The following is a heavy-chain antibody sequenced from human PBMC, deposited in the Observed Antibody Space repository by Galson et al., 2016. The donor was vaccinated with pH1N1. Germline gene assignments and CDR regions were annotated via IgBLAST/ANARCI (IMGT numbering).Heavy chain of an antibody. V-gene: IGHV3-33*01. CDR3: ARDRGGLNSMDV. CDR1: GSSFSSSD. J-gene: IGHJ6*02. D-gene: IGHD1-26*01. CDR2: IWSDARIT. Sequence: SLRLSCAASGSSFSSSDMYWVRQAPGKGLEWVAVIWSDARITNYGVSVMGRFTISRDNSKKTLFLQMRSLRVEDTAVYYCARDRGGLNSMDVWGRETTVTVSS.